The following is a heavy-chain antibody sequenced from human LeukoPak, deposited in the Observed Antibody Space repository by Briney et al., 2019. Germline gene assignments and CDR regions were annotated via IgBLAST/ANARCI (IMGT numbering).Heavy chain of an antibody. V-gene: IGHV3-48*01. CDR3: ASEVGASDY. CDR2: ISSSGSTI. Sequence: GGSLRLSCAASGFTFSSYSMNWVRQAPGKGLEWVSYISSSGSTIYHADSVKGRFTISRDNAKNSLYLQMNSLRAEDTAVYYCASEVGASDYWGQGTLVTVSS. CDR1: GFTFSSYS. D-gene: IGHD1-26*01. J-gene: IGHJ4*02.